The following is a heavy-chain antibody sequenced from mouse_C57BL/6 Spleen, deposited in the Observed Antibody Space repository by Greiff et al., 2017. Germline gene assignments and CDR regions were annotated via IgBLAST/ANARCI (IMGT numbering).Heavy chain of an antibody. V-gene: IGHV1-53*01. CDR3: ARLGYYGNSYYYAMDY. CDR1: GYTFTSYW. J-gene: IGHJ4*01. CDR2: INPSNGGT. Sequence: QVQLQQPGTELVKPGASVKLSCKASGYTFTSYWMHWVKQRPGQGLEWIGNINPSNGGTNYNEKFKSKATLTVDKSSSTAYMQLSSLTSEDSAVYYCARLGYYGNSYYYAMDYWGQGTSVTVAS. D-gene: IGHD2-1*01.